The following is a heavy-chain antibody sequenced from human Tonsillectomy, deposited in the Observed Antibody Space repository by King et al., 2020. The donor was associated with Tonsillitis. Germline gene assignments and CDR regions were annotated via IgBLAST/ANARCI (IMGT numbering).Heavy chain of an antibody. CDR2: IYYSGST. J-gene: IGHJ1*01. V-gene: IGHV4-59*01. Sequence: VQLQESGPGLVKPSETLSLTCTVSGGSISSYYWSWIRQPPGKGLEWIGYIYYSGSTNYNPSLKSRVTISVDTSKNQFSLKLSSVTAADTAVYYCARVKDAYSSSSEYFQHWRQGTLVTVSS. CDR3: ARVKDAYSSSSEYFQH. D-gene: IGHD6-6*01. CDR1: GGSISSYY.